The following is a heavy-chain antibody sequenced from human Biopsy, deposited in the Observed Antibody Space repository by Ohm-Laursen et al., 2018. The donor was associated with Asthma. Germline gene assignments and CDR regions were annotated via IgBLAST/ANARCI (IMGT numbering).Heavy chain of an antibody. J-gene: IGHJ3*02. Sequence: SLRLSCAASGFAVSRDHMFWVRQAPGKGLEWVAVISYDGGNKFYGDSVKGRFTLSRDNSRNTLYLQMNSLRVEDTAIYYCARTHERWTSIQDDALDIWGQGTMVIVSS. CDR1: GFAVSRDH. D-gene: IGHD4-23*01. CDR3: ARTHERWTSIQDDALDI. V-gene: IGHV3-30*03. CDR2: ISYDGGNK.